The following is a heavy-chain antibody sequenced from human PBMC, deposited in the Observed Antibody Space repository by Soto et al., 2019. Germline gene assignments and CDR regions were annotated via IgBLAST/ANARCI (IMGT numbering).Heavy chain of an antibody. Sequence: EVQLVESGGGLVQPGGSLKLSCAASGFTFSGSAMHWVRQASGKGLEWVGRIRSKANSYATAYTASLKGRFTISRDDSKNTAYLQMNSLKTEDTAVYYCTKSGQAGTTSLDPWGQGTLVTVSS. V-gene: IGHV3-73*02. CDR3: TKSGQAGTTSLDP. D-gene: IGHD1-1*01. CDR2: IRSKANSYAT. J-gene: IGHJ5*02. CDR1: GFTFSGSA.